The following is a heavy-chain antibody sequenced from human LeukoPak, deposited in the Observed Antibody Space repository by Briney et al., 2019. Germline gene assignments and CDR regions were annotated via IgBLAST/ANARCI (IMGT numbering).Heavy chain of an antibody. V-gene: IGHV4-59*01. CDR3: ARIAGYYDSSGPNAFDI. CDR1: GGSISSYY. CDR2: IYYSGST. J-gene: IGHJ3*02. Sequence: SETLSLTCTVSGGSISSYYWSWIRQPPGKGLEWIGYIYYSGSTNYNPSLKSRVTISVDTSKNQFSLKLSSVTAADTAVYYCARIAGYYDSSGPNAFDIWGQGTMVTVSS. D-gene: IGHD3-22*01.